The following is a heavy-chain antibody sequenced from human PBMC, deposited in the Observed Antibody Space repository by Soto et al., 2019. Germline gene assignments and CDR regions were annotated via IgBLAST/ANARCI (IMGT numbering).Heavy chain of an antibody. CDR2: INNYGSEI. D-gene: IGHD5-12*01. Sequence: GGSLRLSCAASGFALSGYWMTWVRQAPGKGLEWVAAINNYGSEIRYVDSVKGRFTISRDNAENSLYLEMNSLRAEDTAVYYCATYSGYALPMDVWGKGTTVTVSS. J-gene: IGHJ6*03. V-gene: IGHV3-7*01. CDR1: GFALSGYW. CDR3: ATYSGYALPMDV.